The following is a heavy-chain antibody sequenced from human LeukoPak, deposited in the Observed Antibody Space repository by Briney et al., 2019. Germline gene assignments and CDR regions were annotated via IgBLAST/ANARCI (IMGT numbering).Heavy chain of an antibody. J-gene: IGHJ4*02. Sequence: GGSLRLSCAASGFTLSSYGMHWVRQAPGKGLEWVAVISYDGSNKYYADSVKGRFTISRDNSKNTLYLQMNSLRAEDTAVYYCARPKERWLQSPVGYWGQGTLVTVSS. CDR1: GFTLSSYG. CDR2: ISYDGSNK. V-gene: IGHV3-30*03. D-gene: IGHD5-24*01. CDR3: ARPKERWLQSPVGY.